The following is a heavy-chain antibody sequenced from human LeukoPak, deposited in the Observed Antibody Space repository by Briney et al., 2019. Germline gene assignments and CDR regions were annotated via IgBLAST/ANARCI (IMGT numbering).Heavy chain of an antibody. D-gene: IGHD3-22*01. CDR2: IYYSGGT. Sequence: TSETLSLTCTVSGGSISSYSWSWIRQPPGKGLEWLGYIYYSGGTSYNPSLKSRVTISVDTSKNQFSLNLNSVTAADTAVYYCAGESYYYDSTGKLHYYFDYWGQGTPVTVSS. J-gene: IGHJ4*02. CDR3: AGESYYYDSTGKLHYYFDY. V-gene: IGHV4-59*01. CDR1: GGSISSYS.